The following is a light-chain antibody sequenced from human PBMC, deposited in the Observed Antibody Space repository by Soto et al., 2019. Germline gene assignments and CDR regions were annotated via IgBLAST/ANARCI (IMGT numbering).Light chain of an antibody. Sequence: TKSPVTVSPSTPYRSALSCMSSQSVSSSYLAWYKQNPGQAPRLLIYGASRRATGIPDRFSGSGSGTDFTLTISRLEPEDVAVYYCQQYGGLTRKFGEVTKVDIK. V-gene: IGKV3-20*01. CDR1: QSVSSSY. CDR2: GAS. CDR3: QQYGGLTRK. J-gene: IGKJ1*01.